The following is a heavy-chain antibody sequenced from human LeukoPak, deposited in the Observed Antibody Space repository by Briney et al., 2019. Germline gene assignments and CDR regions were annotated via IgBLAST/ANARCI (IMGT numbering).Heavy chain of an antibody. V-gene: IGHV3-7*03. Sequence: PGGSLRLSCAASGFTFSSYWMSWVRQAPGKGLEWVANIKQDGSEKYYVDSVKGRFTISRDNAKNSLYLQMNSLRAEDTAVYYCASNVLMTPYYYYYGMDVWGQGTTVTVSS. J-gene: IGHJ6*02. CDR1: GFTFSSYW. CDR2: IKQDGSEK. D-gene: IGHD3-16*01. CDR3: ASNVLMTPYYYYYGMDV.